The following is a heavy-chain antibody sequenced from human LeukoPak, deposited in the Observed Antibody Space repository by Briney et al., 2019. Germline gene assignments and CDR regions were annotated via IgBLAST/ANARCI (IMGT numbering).Heavy chain of an antibody. CDR1: GFTFSAYG. CDR3: AKDLRSAARPYYFDY. J-gene: IGHJ4*02. Sequence: GGSLRLSCAASGFTFSAYGMTWVRQAPGKGLEWVSHISDRGDNTYYADPVQGRFTISRDNSKNTLYLQMNSLRAEDTAVYYCAKDLRSAARPYYFDYWGQGTLVTVSS. CDR2: ISDRGDNT. D-gene: IGHD6-6*01. V-gene: IGHV3-23*01.